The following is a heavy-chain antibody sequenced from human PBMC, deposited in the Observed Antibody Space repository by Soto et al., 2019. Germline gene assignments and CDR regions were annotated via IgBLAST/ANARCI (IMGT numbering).Heavy chain of an antibody. V-gene: IGHV1-8*01. Sequence: ASVKVSCKASGYTFTSYDINWVRQATGQGLEWMGWMNPNSGNTGYAQKFQGRVTMTRNTSISTAYMELSSLRSEDTAVYYCARGLENSLGLLRFLEWLLISDYWGQGPLVTVSS. CDR2: MNPNSGNT. D-gene: IGHD3-3*01. CDR3: ARGLENSLGLLRFLEWLLISDY. CDR1: GYTFTSYD. J-gene: IGHJ4*02.